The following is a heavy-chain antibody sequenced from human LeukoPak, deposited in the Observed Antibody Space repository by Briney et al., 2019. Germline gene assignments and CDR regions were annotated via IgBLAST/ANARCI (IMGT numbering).Heavy chain of an antibody. Sequence: PSETLSLTCTVSGGSVTNTNYYWAWIRQPPGEGLEWIGSVYHSGITYYTPSLKSRVSISVDTSRNHFSLKVTSVTAADTAVYYCAGEWQYQFDYWGQGRLVTISS. CDR3: AGEWQYQFDY. V-gene: IGHV4-39*07. J-gene: IGHJ4*02. D-gene: IGHD4-11*01. CDR2: VYHSGIT. CDR1: GGSVTNTNYY.